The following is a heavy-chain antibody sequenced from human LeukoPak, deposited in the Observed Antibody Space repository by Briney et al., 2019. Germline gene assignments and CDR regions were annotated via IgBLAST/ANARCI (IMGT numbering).Heavy chain of an antibody. CDR3: TRPAATVPDY. CDR2: IRYDGSNK. D-gene: IGHD6-25*01. CDR1: GFTFSSYG. J-gene: IGHJ4*02. Sequence: PGGSLRLSCAASGFTFSSYGMHWVRQAPGKGLEWVAFIRYDGSNKYYADSVKGRFTISRDNSKNTLYLQMNSLRAEDTAVYYCTRPAATVPDYWGQGTLVTVSS. V-gene: IGHV3-30*02.